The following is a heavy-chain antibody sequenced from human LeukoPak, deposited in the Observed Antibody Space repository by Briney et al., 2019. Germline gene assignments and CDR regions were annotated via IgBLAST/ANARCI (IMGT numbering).Heavy chain of an antibody. D-gene: IGHD3-10*01. J-gene: IGHJ3*02. V-gene: IGHV3-21*01. CDR2: ISSSSSYI. Sequence: GGSLRLSCAASGFTFSSYSMNWVRQAPGKGLEWVSSISSSSSYIYYADSVKGRFTISRDNAKNSLYLQMNSLRAEDTAVYYCARPITMVRGVNAFDIWGQGTMVTVSS. CDR3: ARPITMVRGVNAFDI. CDR1: GFTFSSYS.